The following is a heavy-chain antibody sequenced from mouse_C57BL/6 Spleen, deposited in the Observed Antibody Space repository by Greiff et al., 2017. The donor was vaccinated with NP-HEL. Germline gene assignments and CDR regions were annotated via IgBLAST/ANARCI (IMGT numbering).Heavy chain of an antibody. CDR2: IRSKSNNYAT. CDR3: VRQGLWLRQGYYYAMDY. Sequence: EVKLVESGGGLVQPKGSLKLSCAASGFSFNTYAMNWVRQAPGKGLEWVARIRSKSNNYATYYADSVKDRFTISRDDSESMLYLQMNNLKTEDTAMYYCVRQGLWLRQGYYYAMDYWGQGTSVTVSS. CDR1: GFSFNTYA. D-gene: IGHD2-2*01. J-gene: IGHJ4*01. V-gene: IGHV10-1*01.